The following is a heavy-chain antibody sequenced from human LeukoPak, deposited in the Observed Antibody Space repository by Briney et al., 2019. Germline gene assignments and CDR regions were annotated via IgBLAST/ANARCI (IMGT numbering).Heavy chain of an antibody. V-gene: IGHV4-39*01. Sequence: SETLSLTCTVSGGSISSSSYYWGWIRQPPGKGLEWIGSIYYSGSTYYNPSLKSRVTISVDTSKNQFSLKLSSVTAADTAVYYCARLDYDFWSGYYTPGAFDIWGQGTMVTVSS. D-gene: IGHD3-3*01. CDR1: GGSISSSSYY. CDR2: IYYSGST. CDR3: ARLDYDFWSGYYTPGAFDI. J-gene: IGHJ3*02.